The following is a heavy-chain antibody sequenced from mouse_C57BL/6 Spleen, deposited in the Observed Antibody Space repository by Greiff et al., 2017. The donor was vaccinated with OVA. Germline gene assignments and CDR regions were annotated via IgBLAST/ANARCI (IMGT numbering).Heavy chain of an antibody. J-gene: IGHJ3*01. V-gene: IGHV1-54*01. Sequence: QVQLQQSGAELVRPGTSVKVSCKASGYAFTNYLIEWVKQRPGQGLEWIGVINPGSGGTNYNEKFKGKATLTADKSSSTAYMQLSSLTSEDSAVYFCARKEDGNYGFAYWGQGTLVTVSA. CDR1: GYAFTNYL. CDR3: ARKEDGNYGFAY. CDR2: INPGSGGT. D-gene: IGHD2-1*01.